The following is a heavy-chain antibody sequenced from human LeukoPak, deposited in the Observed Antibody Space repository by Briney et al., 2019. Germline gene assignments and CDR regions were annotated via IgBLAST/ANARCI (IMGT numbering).Heavy chain of an antibody. J-gene: IGHJ4*02. V-gene: IGHV3-23*01. Sequence: GGSLRLSCAASEFTFSSYSMQWVRQAPGKGLEWVSGIIGSGDSTYYADSVQGRFTICRDNSQNTLYQQMNSLRAEDTAVYYRAKGTVTTSDYFDYWGQGTLVTVSS. D-gene: IGHD4-17*01. CDR3: AKGTVTTSDYFDY. CDR2: IIGSGDST. CDR1: EFTFSSYS.